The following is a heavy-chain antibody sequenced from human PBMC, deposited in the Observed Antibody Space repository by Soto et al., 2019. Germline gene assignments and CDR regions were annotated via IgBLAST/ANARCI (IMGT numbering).Heavy chain of an antibody. CDR3: ARLNGYCVSTNCHGYYGMDV. Sequence: ATLSLTCTVSGGSVSSYSYSWGWIRKSPGKGLEWIGTIYSSENTYYNPSLLSRVTISVDTSKNEFSLRLSSVTAADTAVYYCARLNGYCVSTNCHGYYGMDVWGQGTTVTVSS. CDR1: GGSVSSYSYS. CDR2: IYSSENT. D-gene: IGHD2-2*03. J-gene: IGHJ6*02. V-gene: IGHV4-39*01.